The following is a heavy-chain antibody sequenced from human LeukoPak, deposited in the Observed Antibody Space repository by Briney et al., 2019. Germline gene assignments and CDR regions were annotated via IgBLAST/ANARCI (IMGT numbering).Heavy chain of an antibody. CDR1: GGSISSGNFY. J-gene: IGHJ3*02. D-gene: IGHD3-10*01. CDR2: IYASGST. CDR3: ARVGVRGVNI. Sequence: SQTLSLTCTVSGGSISSGNFYWSWIRQPAGKGLEWIGRIYASGSTSYNSSLESRVTISVDTSKNQFSLKLSSVTAADTAVYYCARVGVRGVNIWGQGTMVTVSS. V-gene: IGHV4-61*02.